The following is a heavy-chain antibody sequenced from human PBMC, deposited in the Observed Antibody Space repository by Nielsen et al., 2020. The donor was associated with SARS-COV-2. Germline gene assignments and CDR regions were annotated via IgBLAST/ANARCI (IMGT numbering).Heavy chain of an antibody. CDR1: GFTFDDYT. Sequence: SLKISCAASGFTFDDYTMHWVRQAPGKGLEWVSRISWNSGSIDYADSVKGRFTISRDNAKNSLYLQMNSLRVEDTALYYCAKEPYSSSPYWGQGTLVTVSS. CDR2: ISWNSGSI. CDR3: AKEPYSSSPY. J-gene: IGHJ4*02. V-gene: IGHV3-9*01. D-gene: IGHD6-6*01.